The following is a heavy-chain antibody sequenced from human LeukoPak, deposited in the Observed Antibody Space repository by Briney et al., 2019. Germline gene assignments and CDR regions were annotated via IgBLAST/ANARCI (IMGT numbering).Heavy chain of an antibody. D-gene: IGHD6-19*01. V-gene: IGHV4-61*02. CDR2: IYTSGST. J-gene: IGHJ4*02. CDR3: ARVGGTAVGIDY. CDR1: GGSISSSSYY. Sequence: PSETLSLTCTVSGGSISSSSYYWGWIRQAPGKGLEWIGRIYTSGSTNYNPSLKSRVTISVDTSKNQFSLKLSSVTAADTAVYYCARVGGTAVGIDYWGQGTLVTVSS.